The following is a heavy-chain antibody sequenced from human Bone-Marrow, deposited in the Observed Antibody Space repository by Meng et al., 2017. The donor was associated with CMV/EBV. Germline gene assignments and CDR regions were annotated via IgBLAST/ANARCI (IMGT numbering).Heavy chain of an antibody. CDR1: GFTFSSYW. D-gene: IGHD3-22*01. CDR3: ARATLPHYYDSSGYYVAFDY. J-gene: IGHJ4*02. V-gene: IGHV3-7*01. Sequence: ETLSLTCAASGFTFSSYWMSWVRQAPGKGLEWVANIKQDGSEKYYVDSVKGRFTISRDNAKNSLYLQMNSLRAEDTAVYYCARATLPHYYDSSGYYVAFDYWGQGTLVTVSS. CDR2: IKQDGSEK.